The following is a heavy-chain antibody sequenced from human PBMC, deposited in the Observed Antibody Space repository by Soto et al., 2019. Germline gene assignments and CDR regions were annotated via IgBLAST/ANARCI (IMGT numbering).Heavy chain of an antibody. CDR3: VKDWGAPVTPGAFHR. Sequence: HPGGSLRLSCVASGFSFSNYAMNWVRQAPGKGLEWVSSVSGTSTFHADSVKGRFTISRDNSKNTLYLQMDSLRVEDTALYYCVKDWGAPVTPGAFHRWGQGTMVTVSS. D-gene: IGHD3-16*01. V-gene: IGHV3-23*01. CDR1: GFSFSNYA. CDR2: VSGTST. J-gene: IGHJ3*01.